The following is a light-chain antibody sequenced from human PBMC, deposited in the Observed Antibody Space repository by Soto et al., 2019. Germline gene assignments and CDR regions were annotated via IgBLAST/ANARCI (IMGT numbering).Light chain of an antibody. CDR3: ISLTSSPSYV. V-gene: IGLV2-14*03. CDR2: DVS. CDR1: SSDIGAYNY. Sequence: QAVVTQPASVSGSPGQSITISCAGTSSDIGAYNYVSWYQQHPGKAPKLMIYDVSNRPSGISNRFSGSKSGNTASLTISGFQVEDEADYYCISLTSSPSYVFGTGTKLTVL. J-gene: IGLJ1*01.